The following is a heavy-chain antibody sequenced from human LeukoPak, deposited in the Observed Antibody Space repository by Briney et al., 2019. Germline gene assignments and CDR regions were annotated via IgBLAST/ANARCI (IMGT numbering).Heavy chain of an antibody. CDR3: ARAYYYDSSGYGGEFDY. V-gene: IGHV3-11*01. CDR2: ISSSGSTI. Sequence: GGSLRLSCAASGFTFSDYYMSWIRQAPGKGLEWVSYISSSGSTIYYADSVKGRFTISRDNAKNSLYLQMNSLRAEDTAVYHCARAYYYDSSGYGGEFDYWGQGTLVTVSS. CDR1: GFTFSDYY. J-gene: IGHJ4*02. D-gene: IGHD3-22*01.